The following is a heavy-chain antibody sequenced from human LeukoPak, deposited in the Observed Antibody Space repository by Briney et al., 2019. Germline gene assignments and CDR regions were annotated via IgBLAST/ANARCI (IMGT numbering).Heavy chain of an antibody. CDR1: GDSISSGDYH. V-gene: IGHV4-30-4*08. Sequence: PSKTLSLTCTVSGDSISSGDYHWSSIRQPPGKGLEWIGYIYYSGSTYYNPSLKSRVTISVDTSKNQFSLKLSSVAAADTAVYYCARINWNDAFDIWGQGTMVTVSS. CDR3: ARINWNDAFDI. CDR2: IYYSGST. J-gene: IGHJ3*02. D-gene: IGHD1-20*01.